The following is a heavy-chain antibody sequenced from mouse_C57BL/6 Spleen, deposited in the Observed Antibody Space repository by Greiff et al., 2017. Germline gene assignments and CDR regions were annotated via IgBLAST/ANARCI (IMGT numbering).Heavy chain of an antibody. Sequence: VQLQQSGAELARPGASVKMSCKASGYTFTSYTMHWVKQRPGQGLEWIGYINPSSGYTKYNQKFKDKATLTADKSASTAYMQLSSLTSEDSAVYYCARPLGYAMDYWGQGTSVTVSS. CDR2: INPSSGYT. D-gene: IGHD4-1*01. V-gene: IGHV1-4*01. J-gene: IGHJ4*01. CDR1: GYTFTSYT. CDR3: ARPLGYAMDY.